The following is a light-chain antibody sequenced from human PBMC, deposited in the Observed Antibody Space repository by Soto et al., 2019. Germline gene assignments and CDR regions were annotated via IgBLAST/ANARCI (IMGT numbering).Light chain of an antibody. Sequence: EIVLTQSPTTLSLSPEERATLSCRGSQSVSSYLAWYQQKPGQAPRLLIYDASNRATGIPARFSGSGSGTDFTLTISILEPEDFAVYYCQQRRNWPPITFGEGTRLEIK. CDR3: QQRRNWPPIT. CDR2: DAS. J-gene: IGKJ5*01. V-gene: IGKV3-11*01. CDR1: QSVSSY.